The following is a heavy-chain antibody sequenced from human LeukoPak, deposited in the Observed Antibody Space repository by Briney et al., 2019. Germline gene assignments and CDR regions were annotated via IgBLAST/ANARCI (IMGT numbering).Heavy chain of an antibody. Sequence: ASVKVSCKASGYTFITYYMHWVRQAPGQGLEWMGWINPHSGGTNSAQKFQGRVTMTRDTSIRTAYMELSRLRSDDTAVYCCARAYYHGSNLVPFDYWGQGTLVTVSS. CDR1: GYTFITYY. CDR2: INPHSGGT. J-gene: IGHJ4*02. V-gene: IGHV1-2*02. CDR3: ARAYYHGSNLVPFDY. D-gene: IGHD4-23*01.